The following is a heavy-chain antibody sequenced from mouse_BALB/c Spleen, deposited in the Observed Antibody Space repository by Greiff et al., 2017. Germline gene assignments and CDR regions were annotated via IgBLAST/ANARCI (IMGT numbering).Heavy chain of an antibody. J-gene: IGHJ4*01. Sequence: EVQLVESGPELVKPGASVKISCKASGYTFTDYNMHWVKQSHGKSLEWIGYIYPYNGGTGYNQKFKSKATLTVDNSSSTAYMELRSLTSEDSAVYYCARGNWDDAMDYWGQGTSVTVSS. CDR2: IYPYNGGT. D-gene: IGHD4-1*01. CDR3: ARGNWDDAMDY. CDR1: GYTFTDYN. V-gene: IGHV1S29*02.